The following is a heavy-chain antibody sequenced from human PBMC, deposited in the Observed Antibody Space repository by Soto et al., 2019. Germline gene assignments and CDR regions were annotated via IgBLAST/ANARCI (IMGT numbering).Heavy chain of an antibody. CDR3: ARDRNYDFWSGYLNYYYYGMDV. J-gene: IGHJ6*02. CDR1: GFTFSSYA. D-gene: IGHD3-3*01. CDR2: ISYDGSNK. V-gene: IGHV3-30-3*01. Sequence: SLRLSCAASGFTFSSYAMHWVRQAPGKGLEWVAVISYDGSNKYYADSVKGRFTISRDNSKNTLYLQMNSLRAEDTAVYYCARDRNYDFWSGYLNYYYYGMDVWGQGTTVTVSS.